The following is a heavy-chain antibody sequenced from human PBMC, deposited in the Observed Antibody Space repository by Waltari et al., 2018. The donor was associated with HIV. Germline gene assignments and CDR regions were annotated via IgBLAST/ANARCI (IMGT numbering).Heavy chain of an antibody. V-gene: IGHV1-46*01. J-gene: IGHJ4*02. Sequence: QVQLVQSGAEVKKPGASVKVSCKAGGYTFTSYHIHWVRQAPGQGLEGMGKINPSDGTTSDAQNCQGRVTMTRDTSTSTVYMELSSLRSEDTAVYFCARGIVVLAYALYYFDHWGQGTLATVSS. CDR1: GYTFTSYH. D-gene: IGHD2-8*01. CDR3: ARGIVVLAYALYYFDH. CDR2: INPSDGTT.